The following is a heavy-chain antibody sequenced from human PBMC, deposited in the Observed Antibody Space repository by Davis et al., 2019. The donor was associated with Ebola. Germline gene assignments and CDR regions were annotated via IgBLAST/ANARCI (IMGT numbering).Heavy chain of an antibody. CDR2: INPTGGST. CDR1: GYTFTTYY. J-gene: IGHJ4*02. Sequence: ASVKVSCKASGYTFTTYYIHWVRQAPGHGLEWMGIINPTGGSTFYAQKFQGRVTMTRDTSTSTVYMELSSLTSEDTAVYFCAREEDYWGQGTLVTVSS. V-gene: IGHV1-46*01. CDR3: AREEDY.